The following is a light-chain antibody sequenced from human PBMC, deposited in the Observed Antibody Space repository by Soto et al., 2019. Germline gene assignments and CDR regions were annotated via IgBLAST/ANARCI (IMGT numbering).Light chain of an antibody. CDR2: DVS. V-gene: IGLV2-14*01. Sequence: QSALTQPASVSGSPGQSITISCTGTSSDVGGYNYVSWYQQHPGKAPELMIYDVSNRPSGVSNRVSGSKSGNTASLTSSVLQAEDVADYYCSSYTSSSTPVVFGGGTELTVL. CDR1: SSDVGGYNY. J-gene: IGLJ2*01. CDR3: SSYTSSSTPVV.